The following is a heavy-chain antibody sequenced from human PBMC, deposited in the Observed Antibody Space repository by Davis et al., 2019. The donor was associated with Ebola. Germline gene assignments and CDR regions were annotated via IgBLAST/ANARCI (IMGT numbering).Heavy chain of an antibody. CDR2: IYTSGNT. V-gene: IGHV4-61*09. J-gene: IGHJ5*02. D-gene: IGHD4/OR15-4a*01. CDR3: ARRVEMTIGGNYNWFDT. CDR1: GASINSGHIY. Sequence: PSETLSLTCNVSGASINSGHIYWSWIRQPAGKGLEWIGHIYTSGNTNYNPYNPSLNSRVNISMDTSKNQFSLSLSSVTAADTAVYYCARRVEMTIGGNYNWFDTWGQGALVTVSS.